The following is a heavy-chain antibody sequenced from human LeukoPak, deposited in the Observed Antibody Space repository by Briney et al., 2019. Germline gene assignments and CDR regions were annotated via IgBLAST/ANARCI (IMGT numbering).Heavy chain of an antibody. V-gene: IGHV1-46*01. Sequence: ASVKVSCKASGYTFTSYAMNWVRQAPGQGLEWMGIINPSGGSTSYAQKFQGRVTMTRDTSTSTVYMELSSLRSEDTAVYYCARVWYYYGSGTRGRWYFDFWGQGTVVTVSP. CDR2: INPSGGST. CDR1: GYTFTSYA. D-gene: IGHD3-10*01. J-gene: IGHJ4*02. CDR3: ARVWYYYGSGTRGRWYFDF.